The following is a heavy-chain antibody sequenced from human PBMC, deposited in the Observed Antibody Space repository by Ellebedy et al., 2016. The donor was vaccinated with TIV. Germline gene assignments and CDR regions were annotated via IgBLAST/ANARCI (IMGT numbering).Heavy chain of an antibody. CDR1: GGSISSSSYY. V-gene: IGHV4-39*01. CDR2: MYYSGTT. J-gene: IGHJ4*02. Sequence: MPSETLSLTCTVSGGSISSSSYYWGWIRQSPGKGLEWIGSMYYSGTTLYNPSLKSRVTISVDTSKTQFSLKLTSVTAADTTMYYCARRGVGATYFDSWGQGTLVTVSS. CDR3: ARRGVGATYFDS. D-gene: IGHD1-26*01.